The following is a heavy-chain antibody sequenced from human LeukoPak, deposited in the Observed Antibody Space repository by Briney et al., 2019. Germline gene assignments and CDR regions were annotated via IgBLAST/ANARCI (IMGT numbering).Heavy chain of an antibody. CDR3: ARDKAAAVYYFDY. Sequence: ASVKVSCKASGYTFTSFGISWVRQAPGQGLEWMGWISIYNGDTMYAQNFQGRVTMTTDTSTSTPYMELKSLTSDDTAVYYCARDKAAAVYYFDYWGQGTLVTVSS. J-gene: IGHJ4*02. V-gene: IGHV1-18*01. CDR2: ISIYNGDT. CDR1: GYTFTSFG. D-gene: IGHD6-13*01.